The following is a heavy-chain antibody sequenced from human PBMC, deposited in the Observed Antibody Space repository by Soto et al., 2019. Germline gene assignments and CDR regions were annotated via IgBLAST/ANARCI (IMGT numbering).Heavy chain of an antibody. D-gene: IGHD3-10*01. CDR2: TYYRSKRYN. CDR3: ASAWNYYGSGSYYNTDAFDI. CDR1: GDSVSSNSAA. Sequence: SQTLSLTCAISGDSVSSNSAAWNWIRQSPSRGLEWLGRTYYRSKRYNDYAVSVKSRITIKPDTSKKQFSLQLNSVTPEDTAVYYCASAWNYYGSGSYYNTDAFDIWGQGTMVTVSS. J-gene: IGHJ3*02. V-gene: IGHV6-1*01.